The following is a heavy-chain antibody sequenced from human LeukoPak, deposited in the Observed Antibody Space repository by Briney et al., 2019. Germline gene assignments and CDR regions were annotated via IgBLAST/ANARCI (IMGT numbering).Heavy chain of an antibody. Sequence: GGSLRLSCAASGFIFSSYGMHWVRQAPGKGLEWVAIIWYDGSRKYYAESVKGRFTISRDNSKNTLNLQMNSLRAEDTAVYYCAREGTYYSDTSGYYWFDPWGQGTLVTVSS. D-gene: IGHD3-22*01. V-gene: IGHV3-33*01. CDR1: GFIFSSYG. CDR2: IWYDGSRK. J-gene: IGHJ5*02. CDR3: AREGTYYSDTSGYYWFDP.